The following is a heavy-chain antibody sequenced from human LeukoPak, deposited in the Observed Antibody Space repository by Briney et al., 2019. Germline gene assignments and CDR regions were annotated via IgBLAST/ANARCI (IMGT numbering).Heavy chain of an antibody. CDR3: ARHNYDDYVFDI. V-gene: IGHV4-59*08. D-gene: IGHD4-17*01. CDR2: INYSGSA. CDR1: GGSLSSYY. J-gene: IGHJ3*02. Sequence: SETLSLTCTVSGGSLSSYYFSWIRQSPGKGLEWTAYINYSGSASYNPSLKSRVTMSVDTSKQFSLSLSSVTAADTAVYYCARHNYDDYVFDIWGQGTKVTVSS.